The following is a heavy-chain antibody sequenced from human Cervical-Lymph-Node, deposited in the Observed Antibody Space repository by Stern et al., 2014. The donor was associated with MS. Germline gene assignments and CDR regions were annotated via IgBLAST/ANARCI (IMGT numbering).Heavy chain of an antibody. J-gene: IGHJ2*01. V-gene: IGHV5-51*03. Sequence: EVQLVESGAEVKKPGESLKVSCKGSGYTFTSDCIRWVRQTPGQGLEWMGIIYLYESEHKSTPSFHGQVTISADKSISTAYLQWSSLKASDTAMYYCARLPDSGGWYGIWYFDLWGRGTLVTVSS. CDR3: ARLPDSGGWYGIWYFDL. CDR1: GYTFTSDC. CDR2: IYLYESEH. D-gene: IGHD6-19*01.